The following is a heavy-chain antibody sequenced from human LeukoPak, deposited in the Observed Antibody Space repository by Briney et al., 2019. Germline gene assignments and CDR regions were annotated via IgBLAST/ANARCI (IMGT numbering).Heavy chain of an antibody. CDR3: ARARAYSSGWYMGY. CDR2: ISAYNGNT. J-gene: IGHJ4*02. D-gene: IGHD6-19*01. Sequence: ASVKVSCKASGYTFTSYGISWVRQAPGQGLEWMGWISAYNGNTNYAQKLQGRVTMTTDTSTSTAYMEPRSLRSDDTAVYYCARARAYSSGWYMGYWGQGTLVTVSS. V-gene: IGHV1-18*01. CDR1: GYTFTSYG.